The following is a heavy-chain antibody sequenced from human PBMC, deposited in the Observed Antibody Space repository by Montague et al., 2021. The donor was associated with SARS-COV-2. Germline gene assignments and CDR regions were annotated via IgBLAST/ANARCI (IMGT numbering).Heavy chain of an antibody. CDR3: ARGQIFSKLGRARGWKGRFDP. D-gene: IGHD3-16*01. Sequence: SETLSLTCAVYGASFSNYYWDWIRQSPGKRLEWIGEINRSGNTNVNPSLRSRGTISMATSKNQVSLNLDFVTAADTATYYCARGQIFSKLGRARGWKGRFDPGGPGTVVTVSS. V-gene: IGHV4-34*01. CDR2: INRSGNT. J-gene: IGHJ5*02. CDR1: GASFSNYY.